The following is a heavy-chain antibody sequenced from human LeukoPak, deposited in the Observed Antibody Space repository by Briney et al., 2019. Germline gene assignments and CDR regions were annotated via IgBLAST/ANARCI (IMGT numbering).Heavy chain of an antibody. J-gene: IGHJ4*02. V-gene: IGHV3-48*04. Sequence: GGSLRLSCEASGFTFSSYSMNWVRQAPGKGLEWVSNISSSSSNIYYAESVKGRFTISRDNAKNSAYLQMNSLRADDTAVYYCARGGDDWGQGTLVTVSS. CDR2: ISSSSSNI. CDR3: ARGGDD. CDR1: GFTFSSYS.